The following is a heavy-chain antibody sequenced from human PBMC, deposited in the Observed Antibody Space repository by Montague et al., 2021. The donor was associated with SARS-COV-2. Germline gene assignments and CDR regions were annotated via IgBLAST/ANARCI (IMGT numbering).Heavy chain of an antibody. Sequence: SETLSLTCTVSGGPTASHYWNWIRLSPGKRPEWIGYVYYNGDTKYNPSLQSRVTISIDTSENRFSLRLNSVTAADTAVYFCARGWAFGPWGQGRLVTVSS. V-gene: IGHV4-59*08. CDR3: ARGWAFGP. CDR1: GGPTASHY. J-gene: IGHJ3*01. CDR2: VYYNGDT. D-gene: IGHD6-19*01.